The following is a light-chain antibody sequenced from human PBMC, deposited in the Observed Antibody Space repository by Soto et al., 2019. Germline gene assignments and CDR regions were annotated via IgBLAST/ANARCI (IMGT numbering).Light chain of an antibody. CDR2: DGS. CDR3: QDYSSAPLT. V-gene: IGKV1-27*01. CDR1: QGISNR. J-gene: IGKJ4*01. Sequence: DIQMTQSPSSLSASVGDRVTITCRASQGISNRLAWYQQAPGKAPKLLIYDGSTLQLGVPSRFSGSASGTDFTLTISSLQPEDVATYYCQDYSSAPLTFGGGPKVESK.